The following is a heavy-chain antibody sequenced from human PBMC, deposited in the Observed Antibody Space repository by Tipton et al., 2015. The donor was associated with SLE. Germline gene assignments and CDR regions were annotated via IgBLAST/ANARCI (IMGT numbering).Heavy chain of an antibody. CDR1: GFTFSSYS. V-gene: IGHV3-21*01. J-gene: IGHJ3*02. D-gene: IGHD6-13*01. Sequence: GSLRLSCAASGFTFSSYSMNWVRQAPGKGLEWVSSISSGSDYIYYADSVKGRFTISRDNTKISLSLQMNSLRAEDTAVYYCARDRRGSSWAFDIWGQGTMVTVSS. CDR2: ISSGSDYI. CDR3: ARDRRGSSWAFDI.